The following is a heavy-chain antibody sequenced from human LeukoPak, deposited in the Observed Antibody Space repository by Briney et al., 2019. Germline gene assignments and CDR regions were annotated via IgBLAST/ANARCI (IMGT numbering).Heavy chain of an antibody. CDR1: GYAFTGSY. D-gene: IGHD2-21*01. Sequence: ASVKVSCKAAGYAFTGSYMHWVRQAPGQGLEWMGWINCNSGGTKYSQKFQGRVTMTRDTSISTVYMELNSLRSDDTAVYYCARDLITIATPYFDYWGQGTLVTVSS. J-gene: IGHJ4*02. V-gene: IGHV1-2*02. CDR3: ARDLITIATPYFDY. CDR2: INCNSGGT.